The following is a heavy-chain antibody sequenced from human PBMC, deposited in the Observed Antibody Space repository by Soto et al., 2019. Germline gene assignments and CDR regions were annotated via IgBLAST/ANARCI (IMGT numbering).Heavy chain of an antibody. CDR2: INPSGGTT. CDR3: AREVLIDLNYFDY. V-gene: IGHV1-46*01. CDR1: AYTFTNYH. Sequence: EDSVKVSCNSSAYTFTNYHIHWVRQAPEDGLEWMGRINPSGGTTIYAQKFHGRVTMTRGTSTSTVYMELSSLRSEDTAVYYCAREVLIDLNYFDYWGQGALVTVSS. D-gene: IGHD2-21*01. J-gene: IGHJ4*02.